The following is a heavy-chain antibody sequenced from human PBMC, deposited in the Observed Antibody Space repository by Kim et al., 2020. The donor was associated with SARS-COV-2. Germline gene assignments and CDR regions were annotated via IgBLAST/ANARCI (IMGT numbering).Heavy chain of an antibody. D-gene: IGHD3-3*01. CDR1: GFTFSSKW. Sequence: GGSLRLSCAASGFTFSSKWMSWVRQAPGKGLEWVANIRQDGSVKQYDGSVKGRFTISRDNAKNSLYLQMNSLRAEDTALYYCAGGDFFDDWGQGTLVTVS. CDR2: IRQDGSVK. V-gene: IGHV3-7*01. CDR3: AGGDFFDD. J-gene: IGHJ4*02.